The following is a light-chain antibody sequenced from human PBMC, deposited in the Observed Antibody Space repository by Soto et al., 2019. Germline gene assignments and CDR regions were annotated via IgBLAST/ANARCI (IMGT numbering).Light chain of an antibody. Sequence: QSVLTQPASVSGSPGQSITISCAGTSSDVGGYNYVSWYQQHPGKVPRLIISDVNKRPSGVSDRFSGSKSGNTASLTISGLQAEDEADYYCASFTRSVTVEFGGGTQLTVL. CDR1: SSDVGGYNY. V-gene: IGLV2-14*03. CDR3: ASFTRSVTVE. CDR2: DVN. J-gene: IGLJ2*01.